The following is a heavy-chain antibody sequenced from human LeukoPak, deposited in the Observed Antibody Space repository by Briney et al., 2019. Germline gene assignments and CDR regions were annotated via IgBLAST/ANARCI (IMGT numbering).Heavy chain of an antibody. CDR2: INPNSGGT. J-gene: IGHJ4*02. CDR1: GYTFTGYY. D-gene: IGHD3-10*01. Sequence: GASVKVSCKASGYTFTGYYMHWVRQAPGQGLEWMGWINPNSGGTNYAQKFQGRVTMTRDTSISTAYMELSRLRSDDTAVYYCARLPAKPGNYYGSGPGDYWGQGTLVTVSS. CDR3: ARLPAKPGNYYGSGPGDY. V-gene: IGHV1-2*02.